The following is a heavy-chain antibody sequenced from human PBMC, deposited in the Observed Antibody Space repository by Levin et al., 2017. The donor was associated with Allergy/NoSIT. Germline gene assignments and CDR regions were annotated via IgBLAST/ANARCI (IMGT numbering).Heavy chain of an antibody. V-gene: IGHV1-18*01. CDR3: ASTSEDGYYFDY. Sequence: GGSLRLSCKASGYTFTSYGISWVRQAPGQGLEWMGWISAYNGNTNYAQKLQGRVTMTTDTSTSTAYMELRSLRSDDTAVYYCASTSEDGYYFDYWGQGTLVTVSS. D-gene: IGHD5-24*01. J-gene: IGHJ4*02. CDR2: ISAYNGNT. CDR1: GYTFTSYG.